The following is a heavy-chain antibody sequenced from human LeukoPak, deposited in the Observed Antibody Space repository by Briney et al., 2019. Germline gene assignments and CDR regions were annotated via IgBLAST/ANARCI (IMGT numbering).Heavy chain of an antibody. J-gene: IGHJ4*02. CDR3: AIGSYSDY. CDR2: ISYDGSNK. V-gene: IGHV3-30*04. CDR1: GFTFSTFA. Sequence: PGGSLRLSCAASGFTFSTFAMHWVRQAPGKGLEWVAVISYDGSNKYYADSVKGRFTISRDNSKNTLYLQMNSLRAEDTAVYYCAIGSYSDYWGQGTLVTVSS.